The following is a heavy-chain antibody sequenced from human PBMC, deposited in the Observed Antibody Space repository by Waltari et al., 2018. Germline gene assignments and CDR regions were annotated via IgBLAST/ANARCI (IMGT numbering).Heavy chain of an antibody. Sequence: QVQLVQSGAEVKKPGASVKVSCKASGYTFTSYYMHCVRQAPGQGLEWMGITNPSGGSTSYAQKFQGRVTMTRDTSTSTVYMELSSLRSEDTAVYYCARAGAAGRRFDYWGQGTLVTVSS. CDR2: TNPSGGST. D-gene: IGHD6-13*01. V-gene: IGHV1-46*01. CDR1: GYTFTSYY. CDR3: ARAGAAGRRFDY. J-gene: IGHJ4*02.